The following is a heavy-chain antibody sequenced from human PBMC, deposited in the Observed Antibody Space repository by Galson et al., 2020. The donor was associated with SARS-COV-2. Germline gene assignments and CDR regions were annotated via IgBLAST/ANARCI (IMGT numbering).Heavy chain of an antibody. CDR2: IYYSGNT. D-gene: IGHD2-15*01. Sequence: SETLSLTCTVSGDSISISSYYWGWIRQPPGKGLEWIGRIYYSGNTQYNPSLKSRVTISVDTSKNQFSLKLSSVTAADTAVYYCARDSGVVAPRYGMDVWGQGTTVTVSS. J-gene: IGHJ6*02. CDR1: GDSISISSYY. V-gene: IGHV4-39*07. CDR3: ARDSGVVAPRYGMDV.